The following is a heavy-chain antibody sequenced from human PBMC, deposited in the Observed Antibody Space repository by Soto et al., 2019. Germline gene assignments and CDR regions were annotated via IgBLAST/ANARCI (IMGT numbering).Heavy chain of an antibody. CDR1: GFTFGSYA. CDR3: AKGGDDCSGGTCYYYYYGMDV. J-gene: IGHJ6*02. Sequence: PGGSLRLSCAASGFTFGSYAMSWVRQAPGKGLEWVSAISGSGGSTYYADSVKGRFTISRDNPKNTLYLQMNSLRAEDTAVYYCAKGGDDCSGGTCYYYYYGMDVWGQGTTVTVSS. CDR2: ISGSGGST. D-gene: IGHD2-15*01. V-gene: IGHV3-23*01.